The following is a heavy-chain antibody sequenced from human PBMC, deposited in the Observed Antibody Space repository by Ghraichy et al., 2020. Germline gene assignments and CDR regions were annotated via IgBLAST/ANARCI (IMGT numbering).Heavy chain of an antibody. CDR3: ARAPRSGRSQIRDWFDP. CDR2: MNPNSGNT. D-gene: IGHD1-26*01. CDR1: GYTFTSYD. J-gene: IGHJ5*02. V-gene: IGHV1-8*01. Sequence: ASVKVSCKASGYTFTSYDINWVRQATGQGLEWMGWMNPNSGNTGYAQKFQGRVTMTRNTSISTAYMELSSLRSEDTAVYYCARAPRSGRSQIRDWFDPWGQGTLVTVSS.